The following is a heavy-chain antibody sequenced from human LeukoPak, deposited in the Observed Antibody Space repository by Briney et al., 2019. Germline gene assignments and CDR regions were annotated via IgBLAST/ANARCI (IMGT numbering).Heavy chain of an antibody. CDR3: AKDPSRRWELRDYFDY. Sequence: GGSLRLSCAASGFTFDDYGMSWVRQAPGKGLEWVSGINWIGGSTGYADSVKGRFTISRDNAKNSLYLQMNSLRAEDTAVYYCAKDPSRRWELRDYFDYWGQGTLVTVSS. V-gene: IGHV3-20*04. D-gene: IGHD1-26*01. CDR2: INWIGGST. CDR1: GFTFDDYG. J-gene: IGHJ4*02.